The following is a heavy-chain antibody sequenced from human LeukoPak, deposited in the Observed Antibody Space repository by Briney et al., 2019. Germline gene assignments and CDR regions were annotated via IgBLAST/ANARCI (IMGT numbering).Heavy chain of an antibody. CDR1: GYTLTELS. D-gene: IGHD3-3*01. CDR3: ARAVEYYDFWSGSSAGRWFDP. J-gene: IGHJ5*02. CDR2: FDPEDGET. V-gene: IGHV1-24*01. Sequence: ASVKVSCKVSGYTLTELSMHWVRQAPGKGLEWMGGFDPEDGETIYAQKFQGRVTMTEDTSTDTAYMELSSLRSEDTAVYYCARAVEYYDFWSGSSAGRWFDPWGQGTLVTVSS.